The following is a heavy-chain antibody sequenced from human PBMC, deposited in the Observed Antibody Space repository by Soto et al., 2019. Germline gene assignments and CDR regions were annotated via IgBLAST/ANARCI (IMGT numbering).Heavy chain of an antibody. CDR3: ARDPYCSSTSCYEGSDY. CDR2: ISSSRSYI. CDR1: GFTFSSYS. D-gene: IGHD2-2*01. J-gene: IGHJ4*02. Sequence: EVQLVESGGGLVKPGGSLRLSCAASGFTFSSYSMNWVRQAPGKGLEWVSSISSSRSYIYYADSVKGRFTISRDNAKNSLYLQMNSLRAEDTAVYYCARDPYCSSTSCYEGSDYWGQGTLVTVSS. V-gene: IGHV3-21*01.